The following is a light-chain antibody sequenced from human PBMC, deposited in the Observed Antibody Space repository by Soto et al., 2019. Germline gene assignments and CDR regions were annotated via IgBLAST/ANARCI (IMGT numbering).Light chain of an antibody. CDR1: QSVSSK. CDR2: GVS. V-gene: IGKV3-15*01. CDR3: QQYNNWPQT. J-gene: IGKJ1*01. Sequence: EIVMTQSPAILSVSPGERVTLSCRASQSVSSKLAWYQQKPGQAPRLLIYGVSTRATGIPARFSGSGSGTEFTLTISSLQSEDFAVYYCQQYNNWPQTFGQGTKVEIK.